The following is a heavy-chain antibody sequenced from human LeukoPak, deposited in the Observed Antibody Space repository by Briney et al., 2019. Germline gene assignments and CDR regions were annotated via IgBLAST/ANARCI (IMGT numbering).Heavy chain of an antibody. J-gene: IGHJ4*02. Sequence: GASVKVSCKASGYSFTGHYMHWVRQAPGQGLEWMGWINPNSGGTNYAQKFQGRVTMTRDTSISTAYMELSRLRSDDTAVYYCARVAEAWFGELLDYWGQGTLVTVSS. CDR3: ARVAEAWFGELLDY. CDR1: GYSFTGHY. CDR2: INPNSGGT. V-gene: IGHV1-2*02. D-gene: IGHD3-10*01.